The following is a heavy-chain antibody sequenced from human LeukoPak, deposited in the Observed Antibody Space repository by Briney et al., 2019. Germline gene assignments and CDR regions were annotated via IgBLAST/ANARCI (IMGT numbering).Heavy chain of an antibody. CDR2: IYYSGST. Sequence: SETLSLTCTVSGGSISSYYWSWIRQPPGKGLEWIGYIYYSGSTNYNPSLKSRVTISVDTSKNQFSLKLSSVTAADTAVYYCARGLSSSFPGDYWGQGILVTVSS. V-gene: IGHV4-59*01. CDR1: GGSISSYY. J-gene: IGHJ4*02. D-gene: IGHD6-13*01. CDR3: ARGLSSSFPGDY.